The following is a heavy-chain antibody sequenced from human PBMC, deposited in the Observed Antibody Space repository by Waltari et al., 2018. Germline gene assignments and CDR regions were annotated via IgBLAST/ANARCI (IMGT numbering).Heavy chain of an antibody. Sequence: QVELVQSGPELKKPGASVKVSCRASGYSFTSYALNWVRQAPGRGFELMGWINTKSGNPTEVQGFTGRFVFSLDTSVSTAFLQINSLEAEDTAVYYCAREVVPAATIVVNWFDPWGQGTLVTVSS. CDR3: AREVVPAATIVVNWFDP. D-gene: IGHD2-2*01. CDR2: INTKSGNP. J-gene: IGHJ5*02. V-gene: IGHV7-4-1*02. CDR1: GYSFTSYA.